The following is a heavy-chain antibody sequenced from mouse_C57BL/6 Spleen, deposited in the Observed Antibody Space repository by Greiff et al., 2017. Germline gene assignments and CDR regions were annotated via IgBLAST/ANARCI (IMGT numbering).Heavy chain of an antibody. CDR2: IDPEDGGT. CDR1: GFNFTDYY. J-gene: IGHJ3*01. V-gene: IGHV14-1*01. D-gene: IGHD2-1*01. CDR3: ATCGAYGNCR. Sequence: EVQLQQSGAELVRPGASVKLSCTASGFNFTDYYMHWVKQRPGQGLEWIGRIDPEDGGTEYAPKFQGKATMTADTSSNTAYLQLSSLTSEDTAVYYCATCGAYGNCRWGQGALVTVSA.